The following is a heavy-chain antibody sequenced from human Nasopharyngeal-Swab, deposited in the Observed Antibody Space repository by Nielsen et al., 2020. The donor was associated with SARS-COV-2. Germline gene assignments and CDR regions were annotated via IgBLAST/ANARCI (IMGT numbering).Heavy chain of an antibody. Sequence: GGSLRLSCAASGFTFSNYGMHWVRQAPGKGLEWVAVIWYDGSNKYYADSVKGRFTISRDNSKNTLYLQMNSLRAEDAAVYYYAGDFAFSDSSVYYHFWGQGTLVTVSS. CDR2: IWYDGSNK. CDR1: GFTFSNYG. V-gene: IGHV3-33*01. J-gene: IGHJ4*02. CDR3: AGDFAFSDSSVYYHF. D-gene: IGHD3-22*01.